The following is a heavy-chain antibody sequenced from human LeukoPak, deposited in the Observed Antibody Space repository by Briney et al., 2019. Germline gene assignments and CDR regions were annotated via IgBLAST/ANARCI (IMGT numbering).Heavy chain of an antibody. J-gene: IGHJ6*02. CDR3: ARDRAIGWGGMIEDYYYGMDV. CDR1: RYTFTRHG. Sequence: ASVKVSCKASRYTFTRHGISWVRQAPGQGLEWMGWINTYSGNRQFAQKFQSRATMTIDKSTNTAVMEMRSLRSDDTATYYCARDRAIGWGGMIEDYYYGMDVWGQGTTVIVSS. D-gene: IGHD3-16*01. CDR2: INTYSGNR. V-gene: IGHV1-18*01.